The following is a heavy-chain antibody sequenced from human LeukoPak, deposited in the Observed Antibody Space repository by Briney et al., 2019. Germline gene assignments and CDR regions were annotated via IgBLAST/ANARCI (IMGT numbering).Heavy chain of an antibody. CDR2: IYYSGST. CDR3: ARVHITMVRGVSGWFDP. D-gene: IGHD3-10*01. J-gene: IGHJ5*02. V-gene: IGHV4-61*01. CDR1: GGSVSSNIYY. Sequence: PSETLSLTCIVSGGSVSSNIYYWSWIRQPPGRGLEWIGYIYYSGSTNYNPSLKSRVTISVDTSKNQCSLKLTSVTAADTAVYYCARVHITMVRGVSGWFDPWGQGTLVTVSS.